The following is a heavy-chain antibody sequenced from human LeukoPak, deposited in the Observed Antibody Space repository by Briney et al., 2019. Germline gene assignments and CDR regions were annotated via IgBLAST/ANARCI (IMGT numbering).Heavy chain of an antibody. J-gene: IGHJ4*02. CDR1: GFTFSSYA. V-gene: IGHV3-30*04. CDR3: ARRNHYDSKEIGY. CDR2: ISYDGSNK. D-gene: IGHD3-22*01. Sequence: GGSLRLSCAASGFTFSSYAMHWVRQAPGKGLEWVAVISYDGSNKYYADSVKGRFTISRDSSKNTLYLQMNSLRAEDTALYYCARRNHYDSKEIGYWGQGTLVTVSS.